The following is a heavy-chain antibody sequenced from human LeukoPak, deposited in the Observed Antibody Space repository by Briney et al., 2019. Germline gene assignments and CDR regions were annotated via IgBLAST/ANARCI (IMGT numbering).Heavy chain of an antibody. CDR1: GGSISSNY. V-gene: IGHV4-59*08. Sequence: TSETLSLTCTVSGGSISSNYWSWIRQPPGKGLKWIGYIYYSGSTNYNPSLKSRVTISVDTSKNQFSLKLSSVTAADTAVYYCARSPGYSYGQYYFDYWGQGTLVTVSS. J-gene: IGHJ4*02. D-gene: IGHD5-18*01. CDR3: ARSPGYSYGQYYFDY. CDR2: IYYSGST.